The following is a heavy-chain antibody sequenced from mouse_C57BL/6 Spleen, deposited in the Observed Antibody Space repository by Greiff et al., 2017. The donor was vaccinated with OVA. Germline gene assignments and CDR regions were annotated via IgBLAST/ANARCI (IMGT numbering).Heavy chain of an antibody. J-gene: IGHJ2*01. D-gene: IGHD3-1*01. Sequence: VQLKQSGPELVKPGASVKISCKASGYTFTDYYMNWVKQSHGKSLEWIGDINPNNGGTSYNQKFKGKATLTVDKSSSTAYMELRSLTSEDSAVYYCARSGIGFDYWGQGTTLTVSS. V-gene: IGHV1-26*01. CDR2: INPNNGGT. CDR3: ARSGIGFDY. CDR1: GYTFTDYY.